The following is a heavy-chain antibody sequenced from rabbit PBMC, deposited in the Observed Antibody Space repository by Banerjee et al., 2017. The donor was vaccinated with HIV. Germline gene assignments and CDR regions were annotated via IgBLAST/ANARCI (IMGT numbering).Heavy chain of an antibody. D-gene: IGHD1-1*01. Sequence: QSLEESGGDLVKPGASLTLTCTASGFSFSSNYYMCWVRQAPGKGLEWIACIYAGSGSTYYASWAKGRFTISKTSSTTVTLQMTSLTAADTATYFCATGYSTSDYYTLWGQGTLVTVS. V-gene: IGHV1S40*01. J-gene: IGHJ6*01. CDR2: IYAGSGST. CDR1: GFSFSSNYY. CDR3: ATGYSTSDYYTL.